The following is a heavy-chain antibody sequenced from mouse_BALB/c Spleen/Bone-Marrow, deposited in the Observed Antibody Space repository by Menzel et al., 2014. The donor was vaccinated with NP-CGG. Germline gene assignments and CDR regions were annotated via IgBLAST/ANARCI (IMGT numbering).Heavy chain of an antibody. V-gene: IGHV6-6*02. CDR3: PRPGYGIRYWYFDV. CDR2: IRLKSNDYAT. J-gene: IGHJ1*01. CDR1: GFTFSNYW. D-gene: IGHD1-1*01. Sequence: EVHLVESGGGLVQPGGSMKLSCVASGFTFSNYWMNWVRQSPEKGLEWVAEIRLKSNDYATHYAESVKGRFTISRDDSKSSVYLQMNNLRAEDTGIYYCPRPGYGIRYWYFDVWGAGTTVTVSS.